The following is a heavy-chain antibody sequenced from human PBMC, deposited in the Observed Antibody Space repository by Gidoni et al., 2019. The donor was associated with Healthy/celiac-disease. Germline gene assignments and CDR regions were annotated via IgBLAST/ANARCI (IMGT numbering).Heavy chain of an antibody. Sequence: QVQLVQSGAEVKKPGSSVKVSCKASGGTFSSYAISWVRQAPGQGLEWMGGIIPSFGTANYAQKCQGRVTITADESTSTAYMELSSLRSEDTAVYYCARDRCSGGSRYRPFDYWGQGTLVTVSS. CDR3: ARDRCSGGSRYRPFDY. D-gene: IGHD2-15*01. J-gene: IGHJ4*02. CDR1: GGTFSSYA. CDR2: IIPSFGTA. V-gene: IGHV1-69*01.